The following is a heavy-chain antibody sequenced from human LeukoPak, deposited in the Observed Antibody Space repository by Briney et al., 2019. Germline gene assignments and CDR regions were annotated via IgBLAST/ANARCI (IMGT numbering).Heavy chain of an antibody. CDR3: AKDGSGYDFRAYYFDY. Sequence: GGSLRLSCAASGFTFDDYAMHWVRQAPGKGLEWVSGISWNSGSIGYADSVKGRFTISRDNSKNTLYLQMNSLRADDTAVYYCAKDGSGYDFRAYYFDYWGQGTLVTVSS. V-gene: IGHV3-9*01. CDR1: GFTFDDYA. D-gene: IGHD5-12*01. CDR2: ISWNSGSI. J-gene: IGHJ4*02.